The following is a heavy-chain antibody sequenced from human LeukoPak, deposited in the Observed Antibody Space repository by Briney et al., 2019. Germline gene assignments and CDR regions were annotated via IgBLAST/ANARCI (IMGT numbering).Heavy chain of an antibody. D-gene: IGHD6-19*01. V-gene: IGHV1-46*01. J-gene: IGHJ5*02. CDR2: INPSGGST. CDR3: TRTIGYRPVAGLKEKWFDP. Sequence: ASVKVSCKASGYTFTSYYMHWVRQAPGQGFEWMGIINPSGGSTSYAQKFQGRVTMTSDTSTNTVYMELSSLISEDTAVYYCTRTIGYRPVAGLKEKWFDPWGQGTLVTVSS. CDR1: GYTFTSYY.